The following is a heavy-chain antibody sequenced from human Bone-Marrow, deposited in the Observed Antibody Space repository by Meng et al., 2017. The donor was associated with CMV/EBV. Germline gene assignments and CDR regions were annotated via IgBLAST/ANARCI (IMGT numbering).Heavy chain of an antibody. Sequence: ASVKVSCKASGYTFTSYGISWVRQAPGQGLEWMGWMNPNSGNTGYAQKFQGRVTMTRNTSISTAYMELSSLRSEDTAVYYCARAGSSSTSYYFDYWGQGTLVTVSS. CDR1: GYTFTSYG. J-gene: IGHJ4*02. CDR2: MNPNSGNT. D-gene: IGHD6-6*01. CDR3: ARAGSSSTSYYFDY. V-gene: IGHV1-8*02.